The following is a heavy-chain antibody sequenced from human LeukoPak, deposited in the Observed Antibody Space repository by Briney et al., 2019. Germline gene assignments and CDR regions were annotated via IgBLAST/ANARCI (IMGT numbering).Heavy chain of an antibody. Sequence: GGSLRLSCAASGFTVSTYYMTWVRQAPGKGLECVSVIYSGGSTYYADSVKGRFTVSRDHSKNTLYLQMNSLRAEDTAMYYCARGLGYCTSTTCLLPFDYWGQGTLVTVSS. CDR2: IYSGGST. CDR1: GFTVSTYY. J-gene: IGHJ4*02. CDR3: ARGLGYCTSTTCLLPFDY. D-gene: IGHD2-2*01. V-gene: IGHV3-53*01.